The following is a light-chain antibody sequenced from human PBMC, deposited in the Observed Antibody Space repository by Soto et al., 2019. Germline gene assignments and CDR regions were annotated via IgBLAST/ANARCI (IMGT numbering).Light chain of an antibody. CDR3: AAWDDSLSGPVV. J-gene: IGLJ2*01. V-gene: IGLV1-47*01. CDR2: RNN. Sequence: QSVLTQPPSASGTPGQRVTIFCSESSSNIGSNYVYWYQQLPGTAPKLLIYRNNQRPSGVPDRFSGSKSGTSASLAISGLRSEDEADYYCAAWDDSLSGPVVFGGGTQLTVL. CDR1: SSNIGSNY.